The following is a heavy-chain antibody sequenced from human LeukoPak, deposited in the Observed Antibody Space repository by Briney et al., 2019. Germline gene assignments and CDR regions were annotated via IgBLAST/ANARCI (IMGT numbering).Heavy chain of an antibody. CDR1: GGSFSGYY. CDR2: INHSGST. Sequence: SETLSLTCAVYGGSFSGYYWSWIRQPPGKGLEWIGEINHSGSTNYNPSLKSRVTISVDTSKNQFSLKLSSVTAADTAVYYCARGDSSSNNGIRFDYWGQGTLVTVSS. D-gene: IGHD6-13*01. J-gene: IGHJ4*02. V-gene: IGHV4-34*01. CDR3: ARGDSSSNNGIRFDY.